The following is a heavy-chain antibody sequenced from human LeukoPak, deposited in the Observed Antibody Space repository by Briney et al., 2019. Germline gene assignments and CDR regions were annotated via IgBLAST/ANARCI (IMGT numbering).Heavy chain of an antibody. CDR3: ARELVRGSGYYPLLPRTRGYFDY. J-gene: IGHJ4*02. V-gene: IGHV3-30-3*01. CDR1: GFTFSSYA. Sequence: PGGSLRLSCAASGFTFSSYAMHWVRQAPGKGLEWVAVISYDGSNRYYADSVKGRFTISRDNSKNTPYLQMNSLRAEDTAVYFCARELVRGSGYYPLLPRTRGYFDYWGQGTLVTVSS. D-gene: IGHD3-3*01. CDR2: ISYDGSNR.